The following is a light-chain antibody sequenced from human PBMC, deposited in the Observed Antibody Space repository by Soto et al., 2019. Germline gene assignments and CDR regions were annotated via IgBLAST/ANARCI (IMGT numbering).Light chain of an antibody. J-gene: IGKJ5*01. Sequence: EVFMTQSRSTRSASPGEIATLSRRANESVSRNLAWSQQKPGQAPRLLIYDASTRATGIPDRFSGGGSGTESTLTISSLQSEDFVVYYCQQYNSWPPITFGQGTRLEI. CDR2: DAS. CDR1: ESVSRN. V-gene: IGKV3-15*01. CDR3: QQYNSWPPIT.